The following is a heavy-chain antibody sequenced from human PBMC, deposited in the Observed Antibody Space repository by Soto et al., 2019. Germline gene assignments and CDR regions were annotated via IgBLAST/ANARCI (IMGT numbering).Heavy chain of an antibody. CDR2: INPSGDVT. V-gene: IGHV1-46*02. J-gene: IGHJ4*02. CDR3: ATGSGATIIF. Sequence: QVQLVQSGAEVKEPGASVKVSCKASGRTFNSYLIHWVRLAPGQGLEWMGIINPSGDVTRFAQKFLGRVSMTREKSTSTVYMELSRLRSEDTAVYYCATGSGATIIFWGQGTLVTVSS. CDR1: GRTFNSYL. D-gene: IGHD5-12*01.